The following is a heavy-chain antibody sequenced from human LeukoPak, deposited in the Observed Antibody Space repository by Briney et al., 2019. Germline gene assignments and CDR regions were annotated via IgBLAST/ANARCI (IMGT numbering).Heavy chain of an antibody. CDR1: GFTFSSYG. D-gene: IGHD3-10*01. J-gene: IGHJ6*02. CDR3: ARVSGGSGSWASMDV. CDR2: IWYDGSNK. Sequence: GGSLRLSCAASGFTFSSYGMHWVRQAPGKGLEWVAVIWYDGSNKYYADSVKGRFTISGDNSKNTLYLQMNRLRAEDTAVYYCARVSGGSGSWASMDVWGQGTTVTVSS. V-gene: IGHV3-33*01.